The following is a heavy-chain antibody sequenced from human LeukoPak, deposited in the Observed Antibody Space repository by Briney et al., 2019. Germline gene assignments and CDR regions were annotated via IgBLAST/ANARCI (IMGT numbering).Heavy chain of an antibody. D-gene: IGHD3-9*01. J-gene: IGHJ6*02. CDR3: ARVPKPYYDILTGYSLHYYYYYYGMDV. V-gene: IGHV1-18*01. CDR1: GYTFTSYG. CDR2: ISAYNGNT. Sequence: ASVKVSCKASGYTFTSYGISWVRQAPGQGLEWMGWISAYNGNTNYAQKLQGRVTMTTDTSTSTAYMELRSLRSEDTAVYYCARVPKPYYDILTGYSLHYYYYYYGMDVWGQGTTVTVSS.